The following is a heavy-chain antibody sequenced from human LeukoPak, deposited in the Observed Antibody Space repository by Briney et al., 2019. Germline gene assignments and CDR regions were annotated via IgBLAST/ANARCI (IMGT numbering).Heavy chain of an antibody. CDR2: INPNSGGT. D-gene: IGHD1-20*01. V-gene: IGHV1-2*02. J-gene: IGHJ4*02. Sequence: ASVKVSCKVSGYTLTELSMHWVRQAPGQGLEWMGWINPNSGGTNYAQKFQGRVTMTRDTSISTAYMELSRLRSDDTAVYYCARVLTGNPDDYWGQGTLVTVSS. CDR3: ARVLTGNPDDY. CDR1: GYTLTELS.